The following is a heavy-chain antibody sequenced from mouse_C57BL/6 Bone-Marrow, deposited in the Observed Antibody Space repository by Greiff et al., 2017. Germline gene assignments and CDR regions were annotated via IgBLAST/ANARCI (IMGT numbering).Heavy chain of an antibody. D-gene: IGHD4-1*01. J-gene: IGHJ2*01. CDR1: GYTFTSYG. CDR2: IYPRSGNT. Sequence: VKLQASGAELARPGASVKLSCKASGYTFTSYGISWVKQRTGQGLEWIGEIYPRSGNTYYNEQFKGKATLTADKSASTAFMELRSLTSEDSAVYFCASSNWDGFYYFDYWGKGTTLTVAS. CDR3: ASSNWDGFYYFDY. V-gene: IGHV1-81*01.